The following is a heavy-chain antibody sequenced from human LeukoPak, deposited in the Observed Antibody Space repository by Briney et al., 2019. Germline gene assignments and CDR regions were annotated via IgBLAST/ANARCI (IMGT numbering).Heavy chain of an antibody. D-gene: IGHD3-22*01. CDR2: ISDSGST. V-gene: IGHV4-59*11. Sequence: SETLSLTCTVSGGSLSTHHWSWIRQSPGRGLEWIGYISDSGSTNYNPSLKSRVTISVDTSKNQFSLMLSSVTAADTAVYYCARGYDSSAYYPFNYWGQGTLVTVSS. CDR1: GGSLSTHH. J-gene: IGHJ4*02. CDR3: ARGYDSSAYYPFNY.